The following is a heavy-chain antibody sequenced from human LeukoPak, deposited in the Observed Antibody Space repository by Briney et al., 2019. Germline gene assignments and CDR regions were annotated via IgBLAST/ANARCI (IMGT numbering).Heavy chain of an antibody. D-gene: IGHD3-22*01. J-gene: IGHJ4*02. CDR1: GFTVSSNY. V-gene: IGHV3-53*01. Sequence: PGGSLRLSCAASGFTVSSNYMSWVRQAPGKGLEWVSIIYSGGSTFYADSVKGRFTISRDNSKNTLYLQTNSLRAEDTAVYYCAKDPPVGYDSSGFPVHSQEGYFDYWGQGTLVTVSS. CDR2: IYSGGST. CDR3: AKDPPVGYDSSGFPVHSQEGYFDY.